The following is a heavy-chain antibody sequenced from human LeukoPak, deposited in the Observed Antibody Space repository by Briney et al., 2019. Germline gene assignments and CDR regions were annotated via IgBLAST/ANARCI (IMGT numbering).Heavy chain of an antibody. CDR3: AILGPFMTTVTTPFDY. V-gene: IGHV1-69*13. CDR1: GYPFINYH. CDR2: IIPIFGTA. D-gene: IGHD4-11*01. J-gene: IGHJ4*02. Sequence: SVKVSRKASGYPFINYHMHWVRQAPGQGLEWMGGIIPIFGTANYAQKFQGRVTITADESTSTAYMELSSLRSEDTAVYYCAILGPFMTTVTTPFDYWGQGTLVTVSS.